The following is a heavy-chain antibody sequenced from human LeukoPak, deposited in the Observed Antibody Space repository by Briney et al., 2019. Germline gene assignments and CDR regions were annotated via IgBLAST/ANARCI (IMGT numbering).Heavy chain of an antibody. CDR3: AKDVYDSSGYYLNWFDP. J-gene: IGHJ5*02. V-gene: IGHV3-30*02. D-gene: IGHD3-22*01. Sequence: GGSLRLSCAASGFTFSSYGMHWVRQAPGKGLEWVAFIRYDGSNKYYADSVKGRFTISRDNSKNTLYLQMNSLRAEDTAVYYCAKDVYDSSGYYLNWFDPWGQGTLVTVSS. CDR1: GFTFSSYG. CDR2: IRYDGSNK.